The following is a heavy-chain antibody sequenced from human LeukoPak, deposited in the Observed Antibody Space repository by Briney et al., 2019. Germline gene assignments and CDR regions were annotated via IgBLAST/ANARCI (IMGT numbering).Heavy chain of an antibody. CDR2: INPSGGST. V-gene: IGHV1-46*01. CDR1: GYTFTSYY. J-gene: IGHJ4*02. CDR3: AREIGPIQLHLWGSAFDY. Sequence: ASVKVSCKASGYTFTSYYMHWVRQAPGQGLEWMGIINPSGGSTSYAQKFQGRVTVTRDTSTSTVYMELSSLRSEDTAVYYCAREIGPIQLHLWGSAFDYWGQGTLVTVSS. D-gene: IGHD5-18*01.